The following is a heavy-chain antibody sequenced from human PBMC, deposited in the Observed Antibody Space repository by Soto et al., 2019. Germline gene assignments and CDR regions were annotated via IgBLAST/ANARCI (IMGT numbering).Heavy chain of an antibody. J-gene: IGHJ6*02. CDR2: ISSSSSHI. CDR3: VRERGLSSFYGMDV. V-gene: IGHV3-21*01. D-gene: IGHD3-10*01. Sequence: EMQLVESGGGLVKPGGSPRLSCAASGFTITSYSMNWVRQASGKGLEWVASISSSSSHIYYADSVKGRFTISRDNARNSLYLQMNTLRADDTAVYYCVRERGLSSFYGMDVWGQGTTVTVSS. CDR1: GFTITSYS.